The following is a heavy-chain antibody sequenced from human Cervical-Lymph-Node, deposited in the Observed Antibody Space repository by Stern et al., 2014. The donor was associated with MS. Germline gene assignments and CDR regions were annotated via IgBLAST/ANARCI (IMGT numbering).Heavy chain of an antibody. Sequence: EVQLVESGGTLVQPGGSLRLSCAASGFTFSSHAMSWVRQAPGKGLELVSVISGSDGSTFYADSVKGRFTISRDNSKNTLFLQMNSLRAEDTAVYYCAKVYGSGPFDYWGQGTLVTVSS. CDR1: GFTFSSHA. V-gene: IGHV3-23*04. D-gene: IGHD6-19*01. CDR3: AKVYGSGPFDY. CDR2: ISGSDGST. J-gene: IGHJ4*02.